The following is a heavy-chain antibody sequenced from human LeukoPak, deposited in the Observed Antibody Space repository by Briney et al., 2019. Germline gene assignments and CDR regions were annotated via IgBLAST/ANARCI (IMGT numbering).Heavy chain of an antibody. CDR2: ISYDGSNK. Sequence: GRSLRLSCAASGFTFSSYAMHWVRQAPGKGLEWVAVISYDGSNKYYADSVKGRFTISRDNSKNTLYLQMNSLRAEDTAVYYCARDPESSAFDLWGQGALVTVSS. V-gene: IGHV3-30*04. CDR3: ARDPESSAFDL. D-gene: IGHD5/OR15-5a*01. J-gene: IGHJ4*02. CDR1: GFTFSSYA.